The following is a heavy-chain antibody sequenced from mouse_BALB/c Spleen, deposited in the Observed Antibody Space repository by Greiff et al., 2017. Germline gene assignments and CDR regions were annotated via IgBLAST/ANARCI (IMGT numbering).Heavy chain of an antibody. CDR3: ARGYDAHAMDY. J-gene: IGHJ4*01. D-gene: IGHD2-14*01. CDR1: GFTFSDYY. CDR2: ISDGGSYT. V-gene: IGHV5-4*02. Sequence: EVQVVESGGGLVKPGGSLKLSCAASGFTFSDYYMYWVRQTPEKRLEWVATISDGGSYTYYPDSVKGRFTISRDNAKNNLYLQMSSLKSEDTAMYYCARGYDAHAMDYWGQGTSVTVSS.